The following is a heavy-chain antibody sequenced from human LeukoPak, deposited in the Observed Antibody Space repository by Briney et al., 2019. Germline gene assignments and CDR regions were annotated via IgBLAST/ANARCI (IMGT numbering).Heavy chain of an antibody. CDR2: ISSSSSYI. D-gene: IGHD6-19*01. Sequence: GGSLRLSCAASGFTFSSYAMSWVRQAPGKGLEWVSSISSSSSYIYYADSVKGRFTISRDNAKNSLYLQMNSLRAEDTAVYYCARVRQWLADYWGQGTLVTVSS. CDR1: GFTFSSYA. CDR3: ARVRQWLADY. V-gene: IGHV3-21*01. J-gene: IGHJ4*02.